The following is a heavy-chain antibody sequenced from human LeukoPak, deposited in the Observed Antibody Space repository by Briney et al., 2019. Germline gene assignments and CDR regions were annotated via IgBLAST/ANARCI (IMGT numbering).Heavy chain of an antibody. CDR1: GYTFTSYG. CDR2: ISAYNGNT. CDR3: ARDGEGGYDYYNYMDV. D-gene: IGHD2-15*01. J-gene: IGHJ6*03. V-gene: IGHV1-18*01. Sequence: GASVKVSYKASGYTFTSYGISWVRQAPGQGLEWMGWISAYNGNTNYAQKLQGRVTMTTDTSTSTAYMELRSLRSDDTAVYYCARDGEGGYDYYNYMDVWGKGTTVTVSS.